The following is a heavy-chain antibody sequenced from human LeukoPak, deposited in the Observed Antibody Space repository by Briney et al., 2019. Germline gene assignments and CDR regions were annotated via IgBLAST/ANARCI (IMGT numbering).Heavy chain of an antibody. Sequence: PSETLSLTCTVSGGSISSSSYYWGWIRQPPGKGLEWIGSIYYSGSTYYNPSLKSRVTISVDTSKSQFSLKLSSVTAADTAVYYCARRLWGYSSGLYYFDYWGQGTLVTVSS. D-gene: IGHD6-19*01. V-gene: IGHV4-39*01. J-gene: IGHJ4*02. CDR2: IYYSGST. CDR3: ARRLWGYSSGLYYFDY. CDR1: GGSISSSSYY.